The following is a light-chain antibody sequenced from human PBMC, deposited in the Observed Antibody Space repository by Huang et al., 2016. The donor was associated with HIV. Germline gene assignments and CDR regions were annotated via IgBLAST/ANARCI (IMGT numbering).Light chain of an antibody. V-gene: IGKV3-11*01. CDR3: QQRSNWPTWT. Sequence: EIVLTQSPATLSLSPGERATLSCRASQSFNNYLAWYQQRPGQSPRLLIYDVSKRATGIPARFSGSGSGTDFTRSISSLEPEDFAVYYCQQRSNWPTWTFGQGTKVEIK. J-gene: IGKJ1*01. CDR2: DVS. CDR1: QSFNNY.